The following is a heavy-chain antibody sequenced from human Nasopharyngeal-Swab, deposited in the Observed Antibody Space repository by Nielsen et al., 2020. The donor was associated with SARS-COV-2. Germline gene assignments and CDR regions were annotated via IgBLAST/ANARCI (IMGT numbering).Heavy chain of an antibody. D-gene: IGHD5/OR15-5a*01. V-gene: IGHV4-31*03. CDR2: IFYTGTT. CDR1: GGSISSGGHN. J-gene: IGHJ6*03. CDR3: AGVGVFHYYVDV. Sequence: SETLSLTCTVAGGSISSGGHNWSWIRQHPGKGLEWIGYIFYTGTTHYNPSLKSRVTISVDTSENQFSLQLSSVTAADTAVYYCAGVGVFHYYVDVWGKGTTVTVSS.